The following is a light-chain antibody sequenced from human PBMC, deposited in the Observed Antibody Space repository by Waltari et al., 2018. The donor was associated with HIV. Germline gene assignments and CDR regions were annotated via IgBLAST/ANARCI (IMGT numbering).Light chain of an antibody. CDR1: SSNIGSNP. Sequence: QSVLTQPPSASGTPGQRVTISCSGSSSNIGSNPITWYRQLQGTAPKLLIYSNNQWPSGVPDRFSGSKSGTSASLAISGLQSEDEADYYCAAWDDSLHGYVFGTGTKVTVV. CDR3: AAWDDSLHGYV. J-gene: IGLJ1*01. CDR2: SNN. V-gene: IGLV1-44*01.